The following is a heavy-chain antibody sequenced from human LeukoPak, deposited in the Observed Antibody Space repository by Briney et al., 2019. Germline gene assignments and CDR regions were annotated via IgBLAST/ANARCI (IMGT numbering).Heavy chain of an antibody. J-gene: IGHJ1*01. Sequence: ASVKVSCKASDYTFTSYGINWVRQAPGQGLEWMGWINPNSGGTNYAQKFQGRVTMTRDTSISTAYMELSRLRSDDTAVYYCARDGVGYYDSSGYYYFQHWGQGTLVTVSS. CDR2: INPNSGGT. CDR3: ARDGVGYYDSSGYYYFQH. CDR1: DYTFTSYG. V-gene: IGHV1-2*02. D-gene: IGHD3-22*01.